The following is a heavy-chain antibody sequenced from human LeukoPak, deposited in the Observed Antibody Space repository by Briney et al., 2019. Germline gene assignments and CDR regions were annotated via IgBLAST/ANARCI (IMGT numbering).Heavy chain of an antibody. V-gene: IGHV3-23*01. CDR1: GFTFSSYA. J-gene: IGHJ4*02. D-gene: IGHD3-22*01. CDR2: ISGSGGST. Sequence: GGSLRLSCAASGFTFSSYAMSWVRQAPGKGLEWVSAISGSGGSTYYADSVKGRLTISRDNSKNTLYLQMNSLRAEDTAVYYCAKSFYYDSSGYDYWGQGTLVTVSS. CDR3: AKSFYYDSSGYDY.